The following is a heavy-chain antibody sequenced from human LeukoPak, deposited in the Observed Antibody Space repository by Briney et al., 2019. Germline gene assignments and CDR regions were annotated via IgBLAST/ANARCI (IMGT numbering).Heavy chain of an antibody. CDR1: GYTFTSHG. CDR2: ISAYNGNT. V-gene: IGHV1-18*01. J-gene: IGHJ6*02. D-gene: IGHD2-8*01. Sequence: RASVKVSCKASGYTFTSHGISWVRQAPGQGLEWMGWISAYNGNTNYAQKLQGRVTMTTDTSTSTAYMELRSLRSDDTAVYYCAGRNPSSIVLMVYAISGGYYYYGMDVWGQGTTVTVSS. CDR3: AGRNPSSIVLMVYAISGGYYYYGMDV.